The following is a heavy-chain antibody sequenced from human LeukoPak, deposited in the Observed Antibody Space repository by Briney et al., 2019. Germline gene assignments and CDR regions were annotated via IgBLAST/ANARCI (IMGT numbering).Heavy chain of an antibody. Sequence: ASVKVSCKPSGYTFINYGISWVLQAPGQRVEWMVWISAYNSNASYAQKLQGRVTMTTDTSTSKAYLEVRSLRSDATAVYYCASGNTTFEKFHYSGQGTLVSVSS. J-gene: IGHJ4*02. CDR3: ASGNTTFEKFHY. CDR2: ISAYNSNA. D-gene: IGHD2/OR15-2a*01. V-gene: IGHV1-18*01. CDR1: GYTFINYG.